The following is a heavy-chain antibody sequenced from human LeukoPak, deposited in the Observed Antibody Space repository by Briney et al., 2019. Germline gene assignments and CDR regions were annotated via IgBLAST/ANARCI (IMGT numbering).Heavy chain of an antibody. Sequence: GGSLSPSCAASGFTFDDYGMSWVRQAPGKGLEWVSGINWNGGSTGYADSVKGRFTISRDNAKNSLYLQMNSLRAEDTALYYCARGHCSSTSCYTPHWGQGTLVTVSS. J-gene: IGHJ4*02. CDR1: GFTFDDYG. D-gene: IGHD2-2*02. V-gene: IGHV3-20*04. CDR2: INWNGGST. CDR3: ARGHCSSTSCYTPH.